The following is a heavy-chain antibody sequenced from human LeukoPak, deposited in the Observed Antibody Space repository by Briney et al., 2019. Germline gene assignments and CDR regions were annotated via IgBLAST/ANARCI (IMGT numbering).Heavy chain of an antibody. V-gene: IGHV1-2*02. CDR1: GYTFTGYY. CDR3: ARDAFYYYYYMDV. Sequence: ASAKVSCKASGYTFTGYYMHWVRQAPGQGLEWMGWINPNSGGTNYAQKFQGRVTMTRDTSISTAYMELSRLRSDDTAVYYCARDAFYYYYYMDVWGKGTTVTISS. CDR2: INPNSGGT. J-gene: IGHJ6*03.